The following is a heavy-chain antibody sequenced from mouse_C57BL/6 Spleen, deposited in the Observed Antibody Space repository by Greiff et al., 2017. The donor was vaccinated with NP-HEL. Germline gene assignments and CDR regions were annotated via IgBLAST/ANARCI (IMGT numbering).Heavy chain of an antibody. CDR1: GYTFTDYY. CDR2: INPYNGGT. CDR3: ERGRYYFDY. Sequence: EVQLQQSGPVLVKPGASVKMSCKASGYTFTDYYMNWVKQSHGKSLEWIGVINPYNGGTSYNQKFKGKATLTVDKSSSTAYMELNSLTSEDSAVYYCERGRYYFDYWGQGTTLTVSS. J-gene: IGHJ2*01. V-gene: IGHV1-19*01.